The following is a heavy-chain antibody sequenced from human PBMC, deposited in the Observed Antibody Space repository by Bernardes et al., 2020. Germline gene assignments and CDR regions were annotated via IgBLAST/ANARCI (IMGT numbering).Heavy chain of an antibody. J-gene: IGHJ4*02. Sequence: SETLYLTCTVSGGSISSGDYYWSWIRQPPGKGLEWIGYIYYSGSTYYNPSLKSRVTISVDTSKNQFSLKLSSVTAADTAVYYCARAPGKITIFGVVIIHNFDYWGQGTLVTVSS. V-gene: IGHV4-30-4*01. CDR1: GGSISSGDYY. CDR2: IYYSGST. D-gene: IGHD3-3*01. CDR3: ARAPGKITIFGVVIIHNFDY.